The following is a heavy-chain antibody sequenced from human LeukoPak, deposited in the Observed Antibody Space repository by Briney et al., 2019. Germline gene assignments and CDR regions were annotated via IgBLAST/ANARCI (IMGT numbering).Heavy chain of an antibody. D-gene: IGHD3-16*01. CDR3: GRAFPPLRTSSAGDL. CDR1: DFNFRSNW. Sequence: GGSLRLSCVASDFNFRSNWMDWVRQALGKGLEWVANIKGDGSEKNYVDSVKGRFSISRDNAKNSLYLQMNSLGAEDTAIYYCGRAFPPLRTSSAGDLWGQGILVTVSS. J-gene: IGHJ4*02. V-gene: IGHV3-7*01. CDR2: IKGDGSEK.